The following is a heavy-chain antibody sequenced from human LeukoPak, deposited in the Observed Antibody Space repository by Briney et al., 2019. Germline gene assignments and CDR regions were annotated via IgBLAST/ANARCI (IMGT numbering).Heavy chain of an antibody. V-gene: IGHV3-48*01. CDR3: ARDPNDNSGNFYPLDY. J-gene: IGHJ4*02. Sequence: QAGGSLRLSCAASGFTFGSYTMNWVRQAPGKGLEWVSHISHSSGTIYYADAVKGRFTVSRDNDKNSLYLQMNSLRAEDTAVYYCARDPNDNSGNFYPLDYWGQGTLVTVSS. D-gene: IGHD3-22*01. CDR2: ISHSSGTI. CDR1: GFTFGSYT.